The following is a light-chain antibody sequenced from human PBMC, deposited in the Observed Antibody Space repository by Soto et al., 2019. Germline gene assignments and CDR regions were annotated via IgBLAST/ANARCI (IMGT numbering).Light chain of an antibody. V-gene: IGLV2-14*01. CDR3: NSYTTSSLWV. Sequence: QSALTQPASVSGSPGQSITISCTGTSSDVGGYNYVSWYQQHPGKAPKLIIYEVGNRPSGVSNRFSGSKSDNTASLTISRLQAEDEADYYCNSYTTSSLWVFGGGTKVTVL. J-gene: IGLJ3*02. CDR2: EVG. CDR1: SSDVGGYNY.